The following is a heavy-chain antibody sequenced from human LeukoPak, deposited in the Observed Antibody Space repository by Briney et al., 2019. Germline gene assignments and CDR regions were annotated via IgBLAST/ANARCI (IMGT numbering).Heavy chain of an antibody. CDR1: GFTFSSYA. CDR3: AKGPGLNYYYYMDV. Sequence: GGSLRLSCAASGFTFSSYAMSWVRQAPGKGLEWVSAISGSGGGTYYADSVKGRFTISRDNSKNTLYLQMNSLRAEDTAVYYCAKGPGLNYYYYMDVWGEGTTVTVSS. V-gene: IGHV3-23*01. D-gene: IGHD3/OR15-3a*01. CDR2: ISGSGGGT. J-gene: IGHJ6*03.